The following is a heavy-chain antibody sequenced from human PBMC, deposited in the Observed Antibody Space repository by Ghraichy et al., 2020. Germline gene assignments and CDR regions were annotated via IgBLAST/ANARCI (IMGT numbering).Heavy chain of an antibody. CDR1: GFTFSSYA. J-gene: IGHJ4*02. Sequence: GGSLRLSCAASGFTFSSYAMHWVRQASGKGLEWVAVISYDGSNKYYADSVKGRFTISRDNSKNTLYLQMNSLRAEDTAVYYCARAKLEGDYDFWSGLHQGYFDYWGQGTLVTVSS. D-gene: IGHD3-3*01. CDR2: ISYDGSNK. V-gene: IGHV3-30*04. CDR3: ARAKLEGDYDFWSGLHQGYFDY.